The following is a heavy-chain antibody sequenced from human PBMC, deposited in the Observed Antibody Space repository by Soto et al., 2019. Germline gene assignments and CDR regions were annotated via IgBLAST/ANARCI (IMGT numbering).Heavy chain of an antibody. CDR3: ARGGRDGMDV. CDR1: GFTFTTYG. D-gene: IGHD3-10*01. Sequence: QVQLVQSGAEVKKPGASVKVSCKASGFTFTTYGFTWVLQAPGQGLEWMGWISAYNGNTNYAQKFQGRVTMTTDTSTSTVYLELRSLTSDDTAVYYCARGGRDGMDVWGQGTTVTLSS. V-gene: IGHV1-18*01. J-gene: IGHJ6*02. CDR2: ISAYNGNT.